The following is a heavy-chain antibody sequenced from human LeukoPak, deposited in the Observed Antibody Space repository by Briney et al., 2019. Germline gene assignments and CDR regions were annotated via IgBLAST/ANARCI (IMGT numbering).Heavy chain of an antibody. CDR1: GGSISSSSYY. CDR3: ARHDGYNYNFDY. V-gene: IGHV4-39*01. CDR2: IYYSAST. Sequence: PSETLSLTCTVSGGSISSSSYYWGWIRQPPGKGLEWIGSIYYSASTYYNPSLKSRVTISVDTSKNQFSLKLSSVTAADTAVYYCARHDGYNYNFDYWGQGTLVTVSS. J-gene: IGHJ4*02. D-gene: IGHD5-24*01.